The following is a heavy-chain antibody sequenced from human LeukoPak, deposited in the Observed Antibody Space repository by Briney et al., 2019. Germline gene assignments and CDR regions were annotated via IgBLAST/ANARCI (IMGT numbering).Heavy chain of an antibody. V-gene: IGHV4-34*01. CDR2: IYDSGST. CDR3: ARHYGP. CDR1: GGSFSGYY. Sequence: SETLSLTCAVYGGSFSGYYWSWIRLPPGKGLEWIGSIYDSGSTYYNPSLKSRVTISVDTSKNQFSLKLNSVTAADTAVYYCARHYGPWGQGTLVTVSS. J-gene: IGHJ5*02. D-gene: IGHD3-16*01.